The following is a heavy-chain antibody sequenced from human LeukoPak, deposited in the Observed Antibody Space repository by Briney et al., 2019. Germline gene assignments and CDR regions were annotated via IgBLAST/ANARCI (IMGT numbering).Heavy chain of an antibody. J-gene: IGHJ3*01. CDR1: GGSISTYY. V-gene: IGHV4-59*01. Sequence: SETLSLTCTVSGGSISTYYWNWIRQPPGKGLEWIGYIYHSGSTNYNPSLQSRVTISVDTSKNQFSLNLNSVTAADTAVYYCARDRRGRDGYNYGAFDFWGQGTMVTVSS. CDR2: IYHSGST. D-gene: IGHD5-24*01. CDR3: ARDRRGRDGYNYGAFDF.